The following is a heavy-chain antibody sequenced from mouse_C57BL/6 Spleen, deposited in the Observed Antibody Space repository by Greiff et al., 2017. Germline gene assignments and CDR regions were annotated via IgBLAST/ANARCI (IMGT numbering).Heavy chain of an antibody. CDR1: GFNIQNTY. CDR3: ARDWEYWYVDV. CDR2: IDPANGPP. Sequence: VQLQQSVAELVRPGASVKLSCTASGFNIQNTYMHWVKQRPDPGLEWIGRIDPANGPPTYAPKFQGQATITADTASNTAYLQLSSLTSEDTAIYYCARDWEYWYVDVWGTGTTVSVAS. V-gene: IGHV14-3*01. D-gene: IGHD4-1*01. J-gene: IGHJ1*03.